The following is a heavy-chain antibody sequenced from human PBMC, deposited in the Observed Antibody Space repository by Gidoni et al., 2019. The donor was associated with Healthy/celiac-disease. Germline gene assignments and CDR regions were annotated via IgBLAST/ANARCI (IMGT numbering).Heavy chain of an antibody. D-gene: IGHD3-9*01. Sequence: EVQLLESGGGLVQPGGSLRLSCAASGFPFSSYAMSWVRQAPGKGLEWVSAISGSGGSTYYEDSVKGRFTISRDNSKNTLYLQMNSLRAEDTAVYYCATLEDFDWLLFDYWGQGTLVTVSS. CDR3: ATLEDFDWLLFDY. CDR2: ISGSGGST. CDR1: GFPFSSYA. V-gene: IGHV3-23*01. J-gene: IGHJ4*02.